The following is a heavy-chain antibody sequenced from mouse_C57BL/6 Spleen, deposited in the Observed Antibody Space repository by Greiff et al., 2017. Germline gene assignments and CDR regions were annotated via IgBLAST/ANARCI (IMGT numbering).Heavy chain of an antibody. CDR1: GYAFTNYL. J-gene: IGHJ4*01. Sequence: VQLQQSGAELVRPGTSVKVSCKASGYAFTNYLIEWVKQRPGQGLEWIGVINPGSGGTNYNEKFKGKATLTADKSSSTAYMQLSSLTSEDSAVYFCAIRGSVYAMGYWGQGTSVTVSS. CDR2: INPGSGGT. CDR3: AIRGSVYAMGY. D-gene: IGHD1-3*01. V-gene: IGHV1-54*01.